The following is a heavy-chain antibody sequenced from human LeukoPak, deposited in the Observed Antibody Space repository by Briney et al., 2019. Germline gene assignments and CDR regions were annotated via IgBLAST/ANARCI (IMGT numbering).Heavy chain of an antibody. Sequence: QTGGSQRLSCAASGFTFSSYGMHWVRQAPGKGLEWVAVIWYDGSNKYYADSVKGRFTISRDNSKNTLYLQMNSLRAEDTAVYYCARARPWTSYYYYGMDVWGQGTTVTVSS. CDR2: IWYDGSNK. CDR1: GFTFSSYG. CDR3: ARARPWTSYYYYGMDV. J-gene: IGHJ6*02. D-gene: IGHD3/OR15-3a*01. V-gene: IGHV3-33*01.